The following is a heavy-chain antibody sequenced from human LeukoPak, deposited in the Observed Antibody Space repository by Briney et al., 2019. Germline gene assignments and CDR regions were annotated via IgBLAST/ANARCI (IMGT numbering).Heavy chain of an antibody. D-gene: IGHD3-10*01. J-gene: IGHJ4*02. CDR3: TRDTDYGSATNYFDS. CDR2: ISWEGDTT. Sequence: PGGSLRLSCAASGFTLDDYAMHWVRHAPGKGREGVALISWEGDTTYYADSVRGQFTISRDNSKSSMYLQMNSLRTEDTAFYYCTRDTDYGSATNYFDSWGQGTLVSVSS. V-gene: IGHV3-43*01. CDR1: GFTLDDYA.